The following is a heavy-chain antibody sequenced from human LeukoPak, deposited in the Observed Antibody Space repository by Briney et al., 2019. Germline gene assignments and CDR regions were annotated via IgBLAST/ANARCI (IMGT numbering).Heavy chain of an antibody. D-gene: IGHD5-12*01. CDR1: GFTFGDYA. Sequence: GGSLRLSCTASGFTFGDYAMSWVRQAPGKGLEWVSVIHSGGGTDYADSVKGRFTISRDNSKNTLYLQMNSLRAEDTAVYYCARDGARLIDAFDIWGQGTMVTVSS. V-gene: IGHV3-53*01. CDR2: IHSGGGT. CDR3: ARDGARLIDAFDI. J-gene: IGHJ3*02.